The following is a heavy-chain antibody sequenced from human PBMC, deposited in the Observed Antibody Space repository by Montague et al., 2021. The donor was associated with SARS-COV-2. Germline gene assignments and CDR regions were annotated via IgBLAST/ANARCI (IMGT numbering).Heavy chain of an antibody. CDR2: IYYSGST. V-gene: IGHV4-39*01. D-gene: IGHD6-13*01. CDR1: GGSISSSSYY. Sequence: SETLSLTCTVSGGSISSSSYYWGWIRQPPGKGLEWIGGIYYSGSTYYNPSLKSRVTISVDTSKNQFSLKLSSVTAADTAVYYCARKEMKYSSIWSTGGNWFDPWGQGTLVTVSS. J-gene: IGHJ5*02. CDR3: ARKEMKYSSIWSTGGNWFDP.